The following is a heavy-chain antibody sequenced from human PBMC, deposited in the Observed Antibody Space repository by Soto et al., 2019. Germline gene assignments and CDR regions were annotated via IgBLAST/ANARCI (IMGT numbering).Heavy chain of an antibody. D-gene: IGHD3-22*01. J-gene: IGHJ3*02. CDR1: GGTFSSYA. V-gene: IGHV1-69*13. Sequence: SVKVSCKASGGTFSSYAISWVRQAPGQGLEWMGGIIPIFGTANYAQKFQGRVTITADESTSTAYMELSSLRSEDTAVYYCAREAYRRLYYYDSSGSKADAFDIWGQGTMVTVSS. CDR2: IIPIFGTA. CDR3: AREAYRRLYYYDSSGSKADAFDI.